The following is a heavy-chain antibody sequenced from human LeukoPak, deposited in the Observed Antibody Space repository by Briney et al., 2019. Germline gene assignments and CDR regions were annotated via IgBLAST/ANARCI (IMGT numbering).Heavy chain of an antibody. CDR3: ATTREPYGDYPKFDY. CDR2: ISYDGSNK. V-gene: IGHV3-30*03. J-gene: IGHJ4*02. CDR1: GFTFSSYG. D-gene: IGHD4-17*01. Sequence: GGSLRLSCAASGFTFSSYGMHWVRQAPGKGLEWVAVISYDGSNKYYADSVKGRFTISSDNSKNTLYLQMNSLRAEDTAVYYCATTREPYGDYPKFDYWGQGTLVTVSS.